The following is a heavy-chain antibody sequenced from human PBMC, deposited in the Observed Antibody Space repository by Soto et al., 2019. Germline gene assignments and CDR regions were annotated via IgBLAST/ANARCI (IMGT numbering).Heavy chain of an antibody. J-gene: IGHJ3*02. V-gene: IGHV3-23*01. CDR2: VTNSGSNT. D-gene: IGHD1-1*01. Sequence: EVQLLESGGGLVQPGGSLRLSCAASGFTFSTYAMTWVRQAPGKGLEWVSSVTNSGSNTYHADSVKGRFTISRDNSKNMLLLQMNSLRAEDTALYYCAKDLAATATGDSVDIWGQGTMVTVSS. CDR1: GFTFSTYA. CDR3: AKDLAATATGDSVDI.